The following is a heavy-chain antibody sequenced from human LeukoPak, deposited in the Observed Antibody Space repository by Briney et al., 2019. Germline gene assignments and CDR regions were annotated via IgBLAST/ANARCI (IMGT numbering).Heavy chain of an antibody. D-gene: IGHD3-10*01. Sequence: SGTLSRTCAVSGGSISSSNWWSWVRQPPGKGLEWIGEIYHSGSTNYNPSLKSRVTISVDKSKNQFSLKLSSVTAADTAVYYCARVTGMVRGRWFDPWGQGTLVTVSS. CDR3: ARVTGMVRGRWFDP. CDR1: GGSISSSNW. V-gene: IGHV4-4*02. CDR2: IYHSGST. J-gene: IGHJ5*02.